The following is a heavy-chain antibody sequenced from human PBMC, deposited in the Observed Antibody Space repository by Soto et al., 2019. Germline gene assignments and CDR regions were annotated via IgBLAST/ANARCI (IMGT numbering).Heavy chain of an antibody. CDR3: ARGEQYSGRIFDY. CDR2: TYYRSKWYY. V-gene: IGHV6-1*01. Sequence: TLSLTCAITGDSVSSNSAGWSWVRQSPSRGLEWLGRTYYRSKWYYEYAVSVRGRITINPDTSKNQYSLQLNSVTPEDTAVYFCARGEQYSGRIFDYWGQGTLVTVSS. J-gene: IGHJ4*01. D-gene: IGHD1-26*01. CDR1: GDSVSSNSAG.